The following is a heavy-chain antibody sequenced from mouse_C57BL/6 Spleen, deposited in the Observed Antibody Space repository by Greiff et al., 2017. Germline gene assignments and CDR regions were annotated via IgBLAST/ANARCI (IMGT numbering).Heavy chain of an antibody. CDR3: ADYGSRDY. V-gene: IGHV1-64*01. CDR1: GYTFTSYW. J-gene: IGHJ2*01. D-gene: IGHD1-1*01. CDR2: IHPNSGST. Sequence: QVHVKQPGAELVKPGASVKLSCKASGYTFTSYWMHWVKQRPGQGLEWIGMIHPNSGSTNYNEKFKSKATLTVDKSSSTAYMQLSSLTSEDSAVYYCADYGSRDYWGQGTTLTVSS.